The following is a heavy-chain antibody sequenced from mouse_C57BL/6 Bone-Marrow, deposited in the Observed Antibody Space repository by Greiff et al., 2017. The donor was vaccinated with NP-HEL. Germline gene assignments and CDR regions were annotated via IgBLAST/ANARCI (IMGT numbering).Heavy chain of an antibody. CDR3: ARRRSFITTVVARGY. D-gene: IGHD1-1*01. CDR1: GYAFSSYW. CDR2: IYPGDGDT. V-gene: IGHV1-80*01. Sequence: QVQLKQSGAELVKPGASVKISCKASGYAFSSYWMNWVKQRPGKGLEWIGQIYPGDGDTNYNGKFKGKATLTADKSSSTAYMQLSSLTSEDSAVYFCARRRSFITTVVARGYWGQGTSVTVSS. J-gene: IGHJ4*01.